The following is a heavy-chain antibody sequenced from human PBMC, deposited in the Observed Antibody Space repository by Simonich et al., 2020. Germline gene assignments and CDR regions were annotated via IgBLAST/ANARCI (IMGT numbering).Heavy chain of an antibody. Sequence: QVQLVQSGAEVKKPGASVKVSCKASGYTFTGYYMHWVRQAPGEGIEWMGWINPNSGSTNYAQKIQGRVTMTSDTSISTAYMELSRLRSDDTAVYYCARDRAARYYYYYYMDVWGKGTTVTVSS. V-gene: IGHV1-2*02. CDR2: INPNSGST. CDR1: GYTFTGYY. D-gene: IGHD6-6*01. CDR3: ARDRAARYYYYYYMDV. J-gene: IGHJ6*03.